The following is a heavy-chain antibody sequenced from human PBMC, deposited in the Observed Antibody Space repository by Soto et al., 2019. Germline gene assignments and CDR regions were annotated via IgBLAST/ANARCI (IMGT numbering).Heavy chain of an antibody. CDR3: ARDCSSSSCSVWHY. J-gene: IGHJ4*02. V-gene: IGHV3-23*01. CDR2: ITGSGDKT. CDR1: GFSLSNYA. Sequence: EVQLLESGGDLVQPGGSLRLSCAASGFSLSNYAMTWVRQAPGKGLEWVSGITGSGDKTYYADSVKGRFIISRDNSKNTLYLQMNSLRAEDTALYYCARDCSSSSCSVWHYWGQGTLVTVSS. D-gene: IGHD2-2*01.